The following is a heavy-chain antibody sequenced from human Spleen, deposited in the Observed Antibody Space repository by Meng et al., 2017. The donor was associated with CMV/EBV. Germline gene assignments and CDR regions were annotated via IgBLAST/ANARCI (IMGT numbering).Heavy chain of an antibody. CDR1: GYTFTGHF. J-gene: IGHJ6*02. D-gene: IGHD1-20*01. CDR2: INPNSGET. Sequence: ASVKVSCKASGYTFTGHFLHWVRQAPGQGLEWMGWINPNSGETNYQRKFQGRLRLTRETSISTAYLQWSSLKASDTAMYYCARHSHFFNWNGVMDVWGQGTTVTVSS. V-gene: IGHV1-2*02. CDR3: ARHSHFFNWNGVMDV.